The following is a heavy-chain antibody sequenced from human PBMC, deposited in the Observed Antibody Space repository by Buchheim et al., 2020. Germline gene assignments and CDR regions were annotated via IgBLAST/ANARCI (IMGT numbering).Heavy chain of an antibody. Sequence: QVQLQESGPGLVKPSETLSLTCTVSGGSISSYYWSWIRQPPGKGLEWIGYIYYSGSTNSNPSLKSRVTISVDTSKNQFSLKLSSVTAADTAVYYCARDSSGYDLSPDYGMDVWGQGTT. CDR1: GGSISSYY. D-gene: IGHD5-12*01. CDR2: IYYSGST. V-gene: IGHV4-59*01. CDR3: ARDSSGYDLSPDYGMDV. J-gene: IGHJ6*02.